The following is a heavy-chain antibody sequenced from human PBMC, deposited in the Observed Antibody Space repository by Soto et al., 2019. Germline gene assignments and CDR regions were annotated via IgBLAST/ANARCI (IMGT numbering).Heavy chain of an antibody. V-gene: IGHV1-69*02. CDR1: GGTFSSYT. J-gene: IGHJ6*03. CDR2: IIPILGIA. Sequence: SVKVSCKASGGTFSSYTISWVRQAPGQGLEWMGRIIPILGIANYAQKFQGRVTITADKSTSTAYMELSSLRSEDTAVYYCARVADLYYYYMDVWGKGTTVTVS. D-gene: IGHD6-13*01. CDR3: ARVADLYYYYMDV.